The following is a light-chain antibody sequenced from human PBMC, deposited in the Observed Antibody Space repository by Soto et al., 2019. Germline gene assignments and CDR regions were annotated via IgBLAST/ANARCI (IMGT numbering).Light chain of an antibody. CDR3: QQYDNWPPKT. CDR2: DAT. V-gene: IGKV3-15*01. J-gene: IGKJ4*01. Sequence: ETVLTQSPYTLSVSTGGRATLSCRASQSVSSSYLAWYQQKPGQAPRPIIYDATTRATGIPVRFSGSGSGTEFTLTISSLQSEDVGVYYCQQYDNWPPKTFGGGTKVDIK. CDR1: QSVSSSY.